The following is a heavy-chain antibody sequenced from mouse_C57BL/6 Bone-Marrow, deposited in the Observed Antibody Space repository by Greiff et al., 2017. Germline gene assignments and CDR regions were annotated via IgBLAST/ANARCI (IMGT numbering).Heavy chain of an antibody. CDR3: ARDITTVVYFDV. D-gene: IGHD1-1*01. CDR2: ISDGGSYT. Sequence: DVKLVESGGGLVKPGGSLKLSCAASGFTFSSYAMSWVRQTPEKRLEWVATISDGGSYTYYPDNVKGRFTISRDNAKNNLYLQMSHLKSEDTAMYYCARDITTVVYFDVWGTGTTVTVSS. J-gene: IGHJ1*03. CDR1: GFTFSSYA. V-gene: IGHV5-4*01.